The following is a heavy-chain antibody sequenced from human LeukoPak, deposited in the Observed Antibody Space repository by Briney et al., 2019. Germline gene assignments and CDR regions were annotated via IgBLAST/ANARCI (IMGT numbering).Heavy chain of an antibody. CDR2: ISISGSKT. CDR3: ANEIRPNDY. V-gene: IGHV3-23*01. J-gene: IGHJ4*02. D-gene: IGHD4-17*01. Sequence: GGSLRLSCAASEFDFSSHAMTWVRQAPGKGLEWVSAISISGSKTYYADSVTGRFTISRDNSKNTLYLQMNSLRAEDTAVYYCANEIRPNDYWGEGTQVTVSS. CDR1: EFDFSSHA.